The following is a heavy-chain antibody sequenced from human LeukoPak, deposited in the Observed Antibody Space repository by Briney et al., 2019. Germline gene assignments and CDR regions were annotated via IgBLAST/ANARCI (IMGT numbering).Heavy chain of an antibody. D-gene: IGHD3-22*01. Sequence: PSETLSPTCSVSGGSISSYYWSWIRQPPGKGLEWIGYIYYSGSTNYNPSLKSRVTISVDTSKNQFSLKLSSVTAADTAVYYCARHLSDYDSSGPEPGYVNYYYGMDVWGQGTTVTVSS. J-gene: IGHJ6*02. CDR3: ARHLSDYDSSGPEPGYVNYYYGMDV. CDR1: GGSISSYY. CDR2: IYYSGST. V-gene: IGHV4-59*08.